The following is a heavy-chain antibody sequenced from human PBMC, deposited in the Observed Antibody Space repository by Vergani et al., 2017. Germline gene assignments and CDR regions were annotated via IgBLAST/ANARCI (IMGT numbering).Heavy chain of an antibody. J-gene: IGHJ3*02. CDR1: GFTFSSYA. V-gene: IGHV3-64D*06. CDR2: ISSNGGST. Sequence: EVQLVESGGGLVQPGGSLRLSCSASGFTFSSYAMHWVRQAPGKGLEYVSAISSNGGSTYYADSVKGRFTISRDNSKNTLYLQMSSLRAEDTAVYYCALGYSYGYAAFDIWGQGTMVTVSS. CDR3: ALGYSYGYAAFDI. D-gene: IGHD5-18*01.